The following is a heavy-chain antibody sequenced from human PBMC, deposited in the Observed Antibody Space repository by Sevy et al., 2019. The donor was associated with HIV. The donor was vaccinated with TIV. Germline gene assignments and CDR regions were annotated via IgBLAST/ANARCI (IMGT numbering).Heavy chain of an antibody. CDR1: GFTFSSYW. CDR2: INSGGSST. V-gene: IGHV3-74*01. Sequence: GGSLRLSCAASGFTFSSYWMHWVRQAPGKGLVWVSRINSGGSSTHYADSVKGRFTISRDNAKNTLYLQMNSLRAEDTAVYYCARGCGGDCAGAFDIWGQGTMVTVSS. D-gene: IGHD2-21*02. CDR3: ARGCGGDCAGAFDI. J-gene: IGHJ3*02.